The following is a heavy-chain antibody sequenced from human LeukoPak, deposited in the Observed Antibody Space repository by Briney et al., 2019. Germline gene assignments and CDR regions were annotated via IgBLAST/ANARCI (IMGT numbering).Heavy chain of an antibody. CDR3: ARSRAFNSGAFDP. J-gene: IGHJ5*02. Sequence: PSETLSLTCTVSGASVSSASYWTWIRQPPGKGVEWIAHIYNGVNTNYNPSLKSRVTISVDTSKNQFSLRLNSVTAADTAVYYCARSRAFNSGAFDPWGQGTLVTVSS. V-gene: IGHV4-61*01. CDR2: IYNGVNT. D-gene: IGHD1-26*01. CDR1: GASVSSASY.